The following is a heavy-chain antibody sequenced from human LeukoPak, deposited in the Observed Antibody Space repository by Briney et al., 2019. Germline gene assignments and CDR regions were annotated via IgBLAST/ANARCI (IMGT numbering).Heavy chain of an antibody. Sequence: GGSLRLSCAASGFTFSSYGMHWVRQAPGKGLEWVAVIWYDGSNKYYADSVKGRFTISRDNSKNTLYLQMNSLRAEDTAVYYCARDQGYGYYYYGMDVWGQGTTVTVSS. D-gene: IGHD5-12*01. V-gene: IGHV3-33*01. CDR3: ARDQGYGYYYYGMDV. CDR2: IWYDGSNK. CDR1: GFTFSSYG. J-gene: IGHJ6*02.